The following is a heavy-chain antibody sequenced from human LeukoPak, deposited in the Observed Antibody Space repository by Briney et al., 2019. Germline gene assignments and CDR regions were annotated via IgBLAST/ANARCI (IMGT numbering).Heavy chain of an antibody. CDR1: RFTLTSYA. J-gene: IGHJ3*02. CDR3: AGSCGDCYQCYDAFDI. Sequence: GTSVNVSCKASRFTLTSYAMQGLRQARGQRGEGIGWIAVGSGNTNYSQTFQERVSITRDRYTSTAYLELSSLRSEDTAVYFCAGSCGDCYQCYDAFDIWGQGTMVTVSS. CDR2: IAVGSGNT. V-gene: IGHV1-58*02. D-gene: IGHD2-21*01.